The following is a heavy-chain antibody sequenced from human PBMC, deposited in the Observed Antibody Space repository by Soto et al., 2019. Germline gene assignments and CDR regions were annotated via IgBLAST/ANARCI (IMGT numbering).Heavy chain of an antibody. CDR1: GYTLTDLS. J-gene: IGHJ4*02. D-gene: IGHD3-3*01. Sequence: ASVTVSCQVSGYTLTDLSMRWVRQAPGKGLEWMGGFDPEDGETIYAQKFQGRVTMTEDTSTDTAYMELSSLRSEDTAVYYCATDVPTYYDFWSGSYWGQGTLVTVSS. CDR2: FDPEDGET. CDR3: ATDVPTYYDFWSGSY. V-gene: IGHV1-24*01.